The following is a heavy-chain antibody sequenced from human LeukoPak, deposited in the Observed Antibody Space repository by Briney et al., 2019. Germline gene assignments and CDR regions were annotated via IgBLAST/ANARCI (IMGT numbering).Heavy chain of an antibody. Sequence: SVKVSCKASGGTFSSYAISWVRQAPGQGLEWMGRIIPILGIANYAQKFQGRVTITADKSTSTAYMELSSLRSEDTAVYYCAREYDILTGNWFDPWGQGTLVTVSS. CDR3: AREYDILTGNWFDP. CDR1: GGTFSSYA. D-gene: IGHD3-9*01. V-gene: IGHV1-69*04. CDR2: IIPILGIA. J-gene: IGHJ5*02.